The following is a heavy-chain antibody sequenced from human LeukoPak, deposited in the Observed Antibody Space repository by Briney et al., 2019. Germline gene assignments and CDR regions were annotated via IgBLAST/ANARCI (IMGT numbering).Heavy chain of an antibody. D-gene: IGHD3-10*01. CDR3: ARAPGGYGSGSRGAFDI. CDR1: GGSFSGYY. J-gene: IGHJ3*02. Sequence: SETLSLTCAVYGGSFSGYYWSWIRQPPGKGLEWIGEINHSGSTNYNPSLKSRVTISVDTSKNQFSLKLSSVTAADTAVYYCARAPGGYGSGSRGAFDIWGRGTMVTVSS. V-gene: IGHV4-34*01. CDR2: INHSGST.